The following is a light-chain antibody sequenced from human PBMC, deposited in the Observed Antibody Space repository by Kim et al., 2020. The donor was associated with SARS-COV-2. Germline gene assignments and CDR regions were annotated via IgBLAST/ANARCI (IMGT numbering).Light chain of an antibody. V-gene: IGLV3-1*01. CDR2: EDD. J-gene: IGLJ2*01. Sequence: SYELTQPPSVSVSPGQTASITCSGDELDYKYASWYQQRPGQSPMLVIYEDDKRASRIPERFSGSSSGSTATLTISGTQPMDEADYYCQTWDNNTVV. CDR3: QTWDNNTVV. CDR1: ELDYKY.